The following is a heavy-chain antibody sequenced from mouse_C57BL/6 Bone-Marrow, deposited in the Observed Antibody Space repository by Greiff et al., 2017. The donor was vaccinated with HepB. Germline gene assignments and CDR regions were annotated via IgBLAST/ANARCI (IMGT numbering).Heavy chain of an antibody. CDR2: IYPSDSET. J-gene: IGHJ2*01. D-gene: IGHD1-1*01. CDR1: GYTFTSYW. V-gene: IGHV1-61*01. CDR3: ARGVLLRLDY. Sequence: QVQLKQPGAELVRPGSSVKLSCKASGYTFTSYWMDWVKQRPGQGLEWIGNIYPSDSETHYNQKFKDKATLTVDKSSSTAYMQLSSLTSEDSAVYYCARGVLLRLDYWGQGTTLTVSS.